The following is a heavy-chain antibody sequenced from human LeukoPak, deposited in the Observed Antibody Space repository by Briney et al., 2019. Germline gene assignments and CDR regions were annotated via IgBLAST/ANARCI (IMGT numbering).Heavy chain of an antibody. CDR2: SNPNSGNT. J-gene: IGHJ4*02. D-gene: IGHD3-10*02. CDR3: ARARIGRVESYVRPFDY. CDR1: GYTFTSYD. V-gene: IGHV1-8*03. Sequence: ASVKVSCKASGYTFTSYDINWVRQATGQGLEWMGWSNPNSGNTGYAQKFQGRVTITRNTSISTAYMELSSLRSEDTAVYYCARARIGRVESYVRPFDYWGQGTLVTVSS.